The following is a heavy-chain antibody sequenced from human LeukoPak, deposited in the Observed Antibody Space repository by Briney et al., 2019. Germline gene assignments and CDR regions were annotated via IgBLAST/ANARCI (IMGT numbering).Heavy chain of an antibody. Sequence: PSETLSLTCTVSGGSISSSSYYWGWIRQPPGKGLEWIGSIYYSGSTYYNPSLKSRVTISVDTSKNQFSLKLSSVTAADTAVYYCARHAGYSSSWYPDYWGQGTLVTVSS. CDR1: GGSISSSSYY. CDR3: ARHAGYSSSWYPDY. V-gene: IGHV4-39*01. D-gene: IGHD6-13*01. CDR2: IYYSGST. J-gene: IGHJ4*02.